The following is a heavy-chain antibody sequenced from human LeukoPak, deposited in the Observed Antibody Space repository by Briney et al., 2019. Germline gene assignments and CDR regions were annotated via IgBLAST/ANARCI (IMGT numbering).Heavy chain of an antibody. V-gene: IGHV3-30*04. D-gene: IGHD4-17*01. J-gene: IGHJ3*02. Sequence: PGGSLRLSCEASGFTFSSYAMHWVRQAPGKGLEWVAVISYDGSNKYYADSVKGRFTISRDNSKNTLYLQMNSLRAEDTAVYYCANVYGDSLGVNAFDIWGQGTMVTVSS. CDR3: ANVYGDSLGVNAFDI. CDR2: ISYDGSNK. CDR1: GFTFSSYA.